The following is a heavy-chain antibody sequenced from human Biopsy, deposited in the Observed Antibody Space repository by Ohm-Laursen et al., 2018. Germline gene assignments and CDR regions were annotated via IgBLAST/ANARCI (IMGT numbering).Heavy chain of an antibody. CDR2: FAPENGKT. D-gene: IGHD1-1*01. CDR1: GYTLTELS. Sequence: ASVKASCKVSGYTLTELSMHWVRQAPGKGLEWMGGFAPENGKTVYAQNFQARVSMTEDTSTDTAYMELRSLRPEDTAVYYCAADINVWNVNYWGQGTQVTVSS. V-gene: IGHV1-24*01. J-gene: IGHJ4*02. CDR3: AADINVWNVNY.